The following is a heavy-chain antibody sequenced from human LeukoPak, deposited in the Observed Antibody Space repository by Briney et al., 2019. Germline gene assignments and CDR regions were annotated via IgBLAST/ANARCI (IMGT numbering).Heavy chain of an antibody. CDR3: AGSSSSWSFDY. D-gene: IGHD6-13*01. V-gene: IGHV1-58*02. CDR2: IVVGSGNT. Sequence: SVKVSCKASGFTLTSSAMQWVRQARGQRLEWIGWIVVGSGNTNYAQKFQERVTITRDMSTSTAYMELSSLRSEDTAVYYCAGSSSSWSFDYWGQGTLVTVSS. J-gene: IGHJ4*02. CDR1: GFTLTSSA.